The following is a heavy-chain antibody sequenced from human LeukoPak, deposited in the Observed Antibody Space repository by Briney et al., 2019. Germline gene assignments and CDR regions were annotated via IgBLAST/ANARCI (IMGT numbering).Heavy chain of an antibody. J-gene: IGHJ4*02. CDR1: GFSVSSDE. Sequence: GGALILYCTASGFSVSSDEMHLFRQAPGNGLPPVSYFSSSGSTIYYADSVKGRFTISRDNAKNSLYLQMNSLRAEDTAVYYCARSLGYYDSSGYYRLDYWGQGTLVTVSS. CDR2: FSSSGSTI. D-gene: IGHD3-22*01. CDR3: ARSLGYYDSSGYYRLDY. V-gene: IGHV3-48*03.